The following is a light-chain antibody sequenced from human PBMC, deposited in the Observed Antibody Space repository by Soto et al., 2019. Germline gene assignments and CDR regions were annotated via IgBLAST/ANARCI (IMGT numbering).Light chain of an antibody. J-gene: IGKJ5*01. V-gene: IGKV4-1*01. CDR2: WAP. CDR3: QQYYSVPIT. CDR1: QSVFYTSNNKNY. Sequence: DIQMTQSPSTLSVSLGERATINCKSSQSVFYTSNNKNYIAWYQQKSGQPPKLLIYWAPTRESGVPDRFSGGGSGTDFTLTISSLQAEDVAVYYCQQYYSVPITFGQGTRLEIK.